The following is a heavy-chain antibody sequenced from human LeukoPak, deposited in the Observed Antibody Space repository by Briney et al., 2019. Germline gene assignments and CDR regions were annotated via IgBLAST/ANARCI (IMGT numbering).Heavy chain of an antibody. CDR2: INPNSGGT. CDR1: GGTFSSYA. V-gene: IGHV1-2*02. J-gene: IGHJ6*02. D-gene: IGHD1-14*01. Sequence: GASVKVSCKASGGTFSSYAISWVRQAPGQGLEWMGWINPNSGGTNYAQKFQGRVTMTRDTSISTAYMELSRLRSDDTAVYYCARTYNWNHPGHTYYYYYGMDVWGQGTTVTVSS. CDR3: ARTYNWNHPGHTYYYYYGMDV.